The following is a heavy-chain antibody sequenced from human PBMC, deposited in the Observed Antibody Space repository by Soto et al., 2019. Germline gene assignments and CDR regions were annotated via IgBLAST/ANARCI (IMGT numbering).Heavy chain of an antibody. Sequence: QVQLQQWGAGLLKPSETLSLTCAVYGGSFSGYQWSWIRQTPGKGLEWIGEINDSGNINYNPSLKSRVIILLDTPKKQISLKLSSVTAADSAVYYCARGLILWFGELSRRGGYYYYMDVWGKGTTVTDSS. J-gene: IGHJ6*03. V-gene: IGHV4-34*01. CDR2: INDSGNI. CDR1: GGSFSGYQ. CDR3: ARGLILWFGELSRRGGYYYYMDV. D-gene: IGHD3-10*01.